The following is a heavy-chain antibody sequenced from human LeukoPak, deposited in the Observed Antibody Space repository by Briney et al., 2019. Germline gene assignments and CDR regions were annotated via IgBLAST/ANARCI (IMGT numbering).Heavy chain of an antibody. V-gene: IGHV4-61*02. CDR2: IYTRGGT. D-gene: IGHD3-9*01. Sequence: SETLSLTCTVSGGSISSGSYYWSWIRQPAGKGLEWIGRIYTRGGTNYNPSLNSRVTISVDTSKNQFSLKLSSVTAADTAVYFCANHQPPYDILTGYYSSWFDPWGQGTLVTVSS. J-gene: IGHJ5*02. CDR1: GGSISSGSYY. CDR3: ANHQPPYDILTGYYSSWFDP.